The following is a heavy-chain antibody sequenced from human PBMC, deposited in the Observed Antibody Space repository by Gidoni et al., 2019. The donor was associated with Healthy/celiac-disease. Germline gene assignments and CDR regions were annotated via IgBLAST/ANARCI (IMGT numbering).Heavy chain of an antibody. Sequence: QVQLVESGGGVVQPGRSLRLSCAASGFTFSSYGMHWVRPAPGKGLEWVAVISYDGSNKYYADSVKGRFTISRDNSKNTLYLQMNSLRAEDTAVYYCAKGHPIAAAGTGSSAWIYYYYYMDVWGKGTTVTVSS. J-gene: IGHJ6*03. D-gene: IGHD6-13*01. CDR3: AKGHPIAAAGTGSSAWIYYYYYMDV. CDR2: ISYDGSNK. CDR1: GFTFSSYG. V-gene: IGHV3-30*18.